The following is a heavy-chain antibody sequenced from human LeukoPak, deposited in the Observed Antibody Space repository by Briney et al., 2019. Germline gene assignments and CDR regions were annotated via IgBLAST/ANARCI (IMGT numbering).Heavy chain of an antibody. CDR3: ASGSIAAAGSGLDY. CDR2: IYYSGST. D-gene: IGHD6-13*01. V-gene: IGHV4-59*01. J-gene: IGHJ4*02. Sequence: SETLSLTCTASGGSISSYYWSWIRQPPGKGLEWIGYIYYSGSTNYNPSLKSRVTISVDTSKNQFSLKLSSVTAADTAVYYCASGSIAAAGSGLDYWGQGTLVTVSS. CDR1: GGSISSYY.